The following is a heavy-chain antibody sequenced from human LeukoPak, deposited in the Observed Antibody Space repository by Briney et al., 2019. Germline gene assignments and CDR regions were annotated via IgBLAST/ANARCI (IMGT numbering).Heavy chain of an antibody. V-gene: IGHV7-4-1*02. CDR3: ARDFPYGSGSYYPVDYYYYMDV. J-gene: IGHJ6*03. CDR2: INTNTGNP. CDR1: GYTFTNHS. Sequence: ASVKVSCKASGYTFTNHSINWVRQAPGQGLEWMGWINTNTGNPTYAQGFTGRFVFSLDTSVSTAYLQISSLKAEDTAVYYCARDFPYGSGSYYPVDYYYYMDVWGKGTTVTVSS. D-gene: IGHD3-10*01.